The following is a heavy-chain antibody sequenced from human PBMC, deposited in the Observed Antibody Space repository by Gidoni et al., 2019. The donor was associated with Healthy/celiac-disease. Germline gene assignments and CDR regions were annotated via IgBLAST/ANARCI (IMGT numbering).Heavy chain of an antibody. V-gene: IGHV4-4*02. J-gene: IGHJ4*02. Sequence: QVQLQESGPGLVKPSGTLSLTCAVSGGSISRSNWWSWVRQPPGKGLEWIGEIYHSGSTNYNPSLKSRVTISVDKSKNQFSLKLSSVTAADTAVYYCARVVCSGGSCYSWAIDYWGQGTLVTVSS. CDR3: ARVVCSGGSCYSWAIDY. CDR2: IYHSGST. D-gene: IGHD2-15*01. CDR1: GGSISRSNW.